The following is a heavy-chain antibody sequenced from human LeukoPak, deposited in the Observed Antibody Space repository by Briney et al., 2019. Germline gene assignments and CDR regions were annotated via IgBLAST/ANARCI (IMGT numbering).Heavy chain of an antibody. CDR2: INAGNGNT. J-gene: IGHJ5*02. D-gene: IGHD3-10*01. Sequence: GASVKVSCKASGYTFTSYSIHWVRQAPGQRLEWMGWINAGNGNTRYSQKFQDRVTITRDISASTAYMELSSLRSEDTAVFYCARGVASGVALYYYSPWGQGTLVTVSS. CDR1: GYTFTSYS. V-gene: IGHV1-3*01. CDR3: ARGVASGVALYYYSP.